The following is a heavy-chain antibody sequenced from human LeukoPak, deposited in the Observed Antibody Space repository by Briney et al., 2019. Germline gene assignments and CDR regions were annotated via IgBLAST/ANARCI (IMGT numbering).Heavy chain of an antibody. D-gene: IGHD4-23*01. V-gene: IGHV3-23*01. CDR1: GFTFSSYA. J-gene: IGHJ4*02. CDR2: ISGSGGST. CDR3: AKDPSFDMTTVETFDY. Sequence: GGSLRLSCAASGFTFSSYAMSWVRQAPGKGLEWVSAISGSGGSTYYADSVKGRFTISRDNSKNTLYLQMNSLRAEDTAVYYCAKDPSFDMTTVETFDYWGRGTLVTVSS.